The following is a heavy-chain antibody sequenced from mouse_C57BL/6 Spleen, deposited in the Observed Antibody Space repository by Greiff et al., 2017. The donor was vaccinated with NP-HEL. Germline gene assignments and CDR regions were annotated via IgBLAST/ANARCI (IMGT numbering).Heavy chain of an antibody. J-gene: IGHJ2*01. CDR1: GYTFTDYY. CDR3: ARSGDYAEDY. CDR2: INPNNGGT. V-gene: IGHV1-26*01. D-gene: IGHD1-1*01. Sequence: VQLQQSGPELVKPGASVKISCKASGYTFTDYYMNWVKQSHGKSLEWIGDINPNNGGTSYNQKFKGKATLTVDKSSSTAYMELRSLTSEDSAVYYCARSGDYAEDYWGQGTTLTVSS.